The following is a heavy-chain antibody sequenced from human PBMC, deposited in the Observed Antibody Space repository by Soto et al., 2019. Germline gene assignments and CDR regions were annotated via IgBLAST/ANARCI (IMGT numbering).Heavy chain of an antibody. D-gene: IGHD6-19*01. J-gene: IGHJ3*02. CDR2: IYYSGST. Sequence: PSETLSLTCTVSGGSISTYYWSWIRQPPGKRLEWIGYIYYSGSTNYNPSLKSRVTISVDTSNNHFSLKLSSVTAADTAVYYCARPYSSGWYAAFDIWGQGTMVTVSS. V-gene: IGHV4-59*08. CDR3: ARPYSSGWYAAFDI. CDR1: GGSISTYY.